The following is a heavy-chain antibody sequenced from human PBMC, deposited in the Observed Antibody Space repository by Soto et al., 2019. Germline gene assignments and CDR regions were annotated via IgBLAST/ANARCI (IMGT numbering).Heavy chain of an antibody. J-gene: IGHJ4*02. Sequence: ASVKVSCKASGYTFTSYGISWVRQAPGQGLEWMGWISAYNGNTNYAQKLQGRVTMTTDTSTSTAYMELRSLRSDDTAVYYCARDRKGGSRSSGCYVYDFWAQGTMVIVSS. CDR1: GYTFTSYG. V-gene: IGHV1-18*01. CDR2: ISAYNGNT. CDR3: ARDRKGGSRSSGCYVYDF. D-gene: IGHD6-19*01.